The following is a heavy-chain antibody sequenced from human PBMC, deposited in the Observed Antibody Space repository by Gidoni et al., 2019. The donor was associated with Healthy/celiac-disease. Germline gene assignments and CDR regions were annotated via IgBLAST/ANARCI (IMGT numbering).Heavy chain of an antibody. CDR3: ARARLGYCSSTSCLYYYYYYGMDV. V-gene: IGHV3-30*04. Sequence: QVQLVESGGGVVQPGRSLRLSCAASGLTFCRYALHWARQAPGKGLELVAVLSYDGRNKYYADAVKCRFTSSRDNSKNTLYLKMNSLRAEDTAVYYCARARLGYCSSTSCLYYYYYYGMDVWGQGTTVTVSS. J-gene: IGHJ6*02. D-gene: IGHD2-2*01. CDR2: LSYDGRNK. CDR1: GLTFCRYA.